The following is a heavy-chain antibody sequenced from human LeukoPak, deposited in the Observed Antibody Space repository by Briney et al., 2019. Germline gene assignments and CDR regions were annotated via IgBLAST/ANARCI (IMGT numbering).Heavy chain of an antibody. Sequence: GESLRLSCAASGFTFSSYSMNWVRQAPGKGLEWVSSISSSSSYIYYADSVKGRFTISRDNAKNSLYLQMNSLRAEDTAVCYCAREPYDGVWLDPWGQGTLVTVSS. J-gene: IGHJ5*02. CDR2: ISSSSSYI. CDR3: AREPYDGVWLDP. V-gene: IGHV3-21*01. CDR1: GFTFSSYS. D-gene: IGHD3-16*01.